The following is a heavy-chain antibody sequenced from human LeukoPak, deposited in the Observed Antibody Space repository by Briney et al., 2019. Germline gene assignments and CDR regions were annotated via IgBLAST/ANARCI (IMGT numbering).Heavy chain of an antibody. CDR1: GGSISSYY. D-gene: IGHD6-13*01. Sequence: SETLSLTCTVSGGSISSYYWSWIRQPPGKGLEGIGYIYYSGSTNYNPSLKSRVTISVDTSKNQFSLKLSSVTAADTAVYYCARDQGDSSSWYSSYYYGMDVWGQGTTVTVSS. J-gene: IGHJ6*02. V-gene: IGHV4-59*01. CDR3: ARDQGDSSSWYSSYYYGMDV. CDR2: IYYSGST.